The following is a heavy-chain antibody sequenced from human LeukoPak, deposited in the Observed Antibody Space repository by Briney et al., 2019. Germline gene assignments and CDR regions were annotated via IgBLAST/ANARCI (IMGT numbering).Heavy chain of an antibody. V-gene: IGHV3-21*01. CDR2: ISSSSSYI. Sequence: GGSLRLSCAASGFTFSGYSMNWVRQAPGKGLEWVSSISSSSSYIYYADSVKGRFTISRDNAKNSLYLQMNSLRAEDTAVYYCARDPDPRRTFGQLDYWRQGTLVTVSS. D-gene: IGHD3/OR15-3a*01. CDR3: ARDPDPRRTFGQLDY. J-gene: IGHJ4*02. CDR1: GFTFSGYS.